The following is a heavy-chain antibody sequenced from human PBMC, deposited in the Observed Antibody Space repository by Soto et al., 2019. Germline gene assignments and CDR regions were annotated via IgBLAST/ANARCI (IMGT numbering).Heavy chain of an antibody. D-gene: IGHD3-3*01. V-gene: IGHV4-4*07. J-gene: IGHJ5*02. CDR2: IYSSGGT. CDR1: GGAISGYY. Sequence: QVQLQESGPGLVKPSETLSLTCTVSGGAISGYYWTWIRQSAGKGLEWIGRIYSSGGTKYNPSLHSRVTMSLDTSKNQFSLRLTSVTAADTAVYCCARGQRFSHSFDPWGQGTLVNVSS. CDR3: ARGQRFSHSFDP.